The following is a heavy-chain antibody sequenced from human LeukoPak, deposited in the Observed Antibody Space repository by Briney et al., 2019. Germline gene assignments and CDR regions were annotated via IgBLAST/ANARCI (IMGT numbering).Heavy chain of an antibody. CDR1: GGSISSSSYY. V-gene: IGHV4-31*03. Sequence: KTSETLSLTCTVSGGSISSSSYYWGWIRQHPGKGLEWIGYIYYSGSTYYNPSLKSRVTISVDTSKNQFSLKLSSVTAADTAVYYCARDGVDDSSGYYSPWGQGTLVTVSS. CDR2: IYYSGST. J-gene: IGHJ5*02. CDR3: ARDGVDDSSGYYSP. D-gene: IGHD3-22*01.